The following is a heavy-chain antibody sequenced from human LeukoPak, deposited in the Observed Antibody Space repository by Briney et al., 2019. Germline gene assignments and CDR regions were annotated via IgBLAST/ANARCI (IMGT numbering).Heavy chain of an antibody. CDR1: GFTFSSYG. D-gene: IGHD3-22*01. CDR3: ARDLRSSGYYAFDY. CDR2: ISSSSSYI. Sequence: GGSLRLSCAASGFTFSSYGMSWVRQAPGKGLEWVSSISSSSSYINYADSVKGRFTISRDNAKNSLYLQMNSLRAEDTAVYYCARDLRSSGYYAFDYWGQGILVTVSS. J-gene: IGHJ4*02. V-gene: IGHV3-21*01.